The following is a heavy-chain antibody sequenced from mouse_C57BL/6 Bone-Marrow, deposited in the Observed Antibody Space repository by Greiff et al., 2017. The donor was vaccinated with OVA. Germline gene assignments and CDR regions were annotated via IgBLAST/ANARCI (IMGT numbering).Heavy chain of an antibody. CDR3: ARGRRSYYFDY. Sequence: EVKLVESGGGLVQPGGSLKLSCAASGFTFSDYYMYWVRQTPEKRLEWVAYISNGGGSTYYPDTVKGRFTISRDNAKNTLYLQMSRLKSEDTAMYYCARGRRSYYFDYWGQGTTLTVSS. CDR1: GFTFSDYY. CDR2: ISNGGGST. V-gene: IGHV5-12*01. J-gene: IGHJ2*01.